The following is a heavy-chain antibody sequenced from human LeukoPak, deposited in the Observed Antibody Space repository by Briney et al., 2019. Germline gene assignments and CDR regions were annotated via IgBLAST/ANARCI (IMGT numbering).Heavy chain of an antibody. CDR2: LNPDSGVT. CDR1: GYVFTTYD. Sequence: ASVKVSCMASGYVFTTYDINWVRQATGQGLEWMGWLNPDSGVTGCAEKFQGRFTMTRDTSKSTAYMELSSLRSDDTAVYYCARGDGYWDYWGQGTLVTVSS. V-gene: IGHV1-8*01. CDR3: ARGDGYWDY. J-gene: IGHJ4*02. D-gene: IGHD5-24*01.